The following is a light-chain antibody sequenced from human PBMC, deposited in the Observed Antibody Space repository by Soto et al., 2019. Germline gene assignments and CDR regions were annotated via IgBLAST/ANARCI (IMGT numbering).Light chain of an antibody. CDR2: GAS. J-gene: IGKJ1*01. CDR3: QRHGSSPRT. V-gene: IGKV3-20*01. Sequence: EIVLTQSPGTLSLSPGERATLSCRASQSVSRSYLAWYQQNPGQAPRLLIYGASSRATGIPDRFSGSGSGTDFTLTISRLELEDFAVYFWQRHGSSPRTFGQGTKVEIK. CDR1: QSVSRSY.